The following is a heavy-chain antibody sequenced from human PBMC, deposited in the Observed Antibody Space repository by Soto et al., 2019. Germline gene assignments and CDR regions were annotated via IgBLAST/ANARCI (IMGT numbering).Heavy chain of an antibody. CDR2: IGTAGDT. CDR3: ARGITMVRGVILAYVDY. D-gene: IGHD3-10*01. CDR1: GFTFSSYD. J-gene: IGHJ4*02. V-gene: IGHV3-13*04. Sequence: EVQLVESGGGLVQPGGSLRLSCAASGFTFSSYDMHWVRQATGKGLEWVSGIGTAGDTYYPGSVKGRFTISRENAKNSLYLQMNSLRAGDTAVYYCARGITMVRGVILAYVDYWGQGTLVTVSS.